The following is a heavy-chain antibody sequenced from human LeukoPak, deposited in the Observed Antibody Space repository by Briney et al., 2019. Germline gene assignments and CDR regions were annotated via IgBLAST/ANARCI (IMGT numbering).Heavy chain of an antibody. V-gene: IGHV1-69*13. CDR2: IIPIFGTA. Sequence: SVKVSCKASGGTFSSYAISWVRQAPGQGLEWMGGIIPIFGTANYVQKFQGRVTITADESTSTAYMELSSLRSEGTAVYYCAREGTVTTEYYFDYWGQGTLVTVSS. CDR3: AREGTVTTEYYFDY. D-gene: IGHD4-17*01. CDR1: GGTFSSYA. J-gene: IGHJ4*02.